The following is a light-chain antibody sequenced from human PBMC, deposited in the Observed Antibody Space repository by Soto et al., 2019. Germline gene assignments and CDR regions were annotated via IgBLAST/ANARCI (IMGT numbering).Light chain of an antibody. J-gene: IGKJ4*01. CDR1: QDISGY. V-gene: IGKV1-27*01. CDR3: QNYDTAPLT. Sequence: MQMTQSPSSLAASVGDRITITCRASQDISGYLAWYQQKPGEVPRLLIYAASTLQSGVPSRFSGSGSASGSGTDFTLTISSLQPEDIATYYCQNYDTAPLTFGGGTKVEIK. CDR2: AAS.